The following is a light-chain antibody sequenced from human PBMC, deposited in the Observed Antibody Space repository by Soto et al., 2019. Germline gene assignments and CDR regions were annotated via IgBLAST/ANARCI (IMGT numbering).Light chain of an antibody. Sequence: EIVLTQSPGTLSLSPGERATLTCRASQSVSSSYLAWYQQKPGQAPRLLIYGASSRATGIPDRFSGSGSGTDFTLTISRLEPEDVAVYYCQQYDSSPVPFGQGTKVEIK. CDR1: QSVSSSY. J-gene: IGKJ1*01. V-gene: IGKV3-20*01. CDR3: QQYDSSPVP. CDR2: GAS.